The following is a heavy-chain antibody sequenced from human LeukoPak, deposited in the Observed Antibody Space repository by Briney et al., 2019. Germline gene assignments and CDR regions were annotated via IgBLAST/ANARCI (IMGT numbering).Heavy chain of an antibody. CDR2: INSDGSST. CDR3: ARWEYKEYYFDY. D-gene: IGHD1-1*01. J-gene: IGHJ4*02. V-gene: IGHV3-74*01. Sequence: PGGSLRLSCAASGFTFSSYWMHWVRQAPGKGLVWVSRINSDGSSTSYADSVKGRFTISRDNAKSTLYLQMNSLRAEDTAVYYCARWEYKEYYFDYWGQGTLVTVSS. CDR1: GFTFSSYW.